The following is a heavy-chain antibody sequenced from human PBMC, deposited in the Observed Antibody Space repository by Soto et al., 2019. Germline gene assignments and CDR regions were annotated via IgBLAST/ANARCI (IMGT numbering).Heavy chain of an antibody. CDR2: INPNSGGT. D-gene: IGHD2-15*01. V-gene: IGHV1-2*02. Sequence: QVQLVQSGAEVKKPGASVKVSCKASGYTFTGYYMHWVRQAPGQGLEWMGWINPNSGGTNYAQKFQGRVTMTTDTSISTAYIELSRLRSDDTAVYYCARSRNRIYCSGGSCYHFYPWGQGTLVTVSS. CDR3: ARSRNRIYCSGGSCYHFYP. J-gene: IGHJ5*02. CDR1: GYTFTGYY.